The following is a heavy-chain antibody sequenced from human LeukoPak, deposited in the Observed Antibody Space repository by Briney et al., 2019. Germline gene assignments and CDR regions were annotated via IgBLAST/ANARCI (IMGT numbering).Heavy chain of an antibody. J-gene: IGHJ2*01. CDR1: GGPISSYY. D-gene: IGHD2-15*01. CDR3: ARHGAVGWYFDL. CDR2: INHRGGT. V-gene: IGHV4-34*01. Sequence: SETLSLTCTVSGGPISSYYWSWIRQPPGKGLEWIGQINHRGGTSYNPSLKSRLTISVDTSKNQFSLRLSSVTAADTAVYYCARHGAVGWYFDLWGRGTLVTVSS.